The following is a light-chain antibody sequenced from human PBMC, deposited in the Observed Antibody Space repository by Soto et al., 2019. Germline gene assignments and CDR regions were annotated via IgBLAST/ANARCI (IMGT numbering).Light chain of an antibody. CDR3: SSYTTIYTVV. CDR2: ELS. J-gene: IGLJ2*01. V-gene: IGLV2-14*01. CDR1: SSDSGTYNY. Sequence: QSVLTQPASVSGAPGQSITVSCTGTSSDSGTYNYLSSSHHPPAEAPNLIIFELSKRPSGLSDRFTCYQTANTAYLTISGVQPEDDADYHCSSYTTIYTVVFGGGTKLTVL.